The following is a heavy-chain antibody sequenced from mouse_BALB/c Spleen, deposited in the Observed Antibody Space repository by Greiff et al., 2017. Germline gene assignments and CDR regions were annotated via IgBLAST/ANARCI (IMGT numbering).Heavy chain of an antibody. CDR1: GFTFSSFG. D-gene: IGHD2-3*01. CDR3: ARNDGYDYFDY. V-gene: IGHV5-17*02. CDR2: ISSGSSTI. Sequence: EVMLVESGGGLVQPGGSRKLSCAASGFTFSSFGMHWVRQAPEKGLEWVAYISSGSSTIYYADTVKGRFTISRDNPKNTLFLQMTSLRSEDTAMYYCARNDGYDYFDYWGQGTTLTVSS. J-gene: IGHJ2*01.